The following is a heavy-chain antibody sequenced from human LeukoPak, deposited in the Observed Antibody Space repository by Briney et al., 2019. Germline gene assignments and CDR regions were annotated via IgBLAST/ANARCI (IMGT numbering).Heavy chain of an antibody. V-gene: IGHV3-23*01. CDR2: ITGNGANT. Sequence: GGSLRLSCAASGFTFSNYGMSWVRQAPGKGLEWVSAITGNGANTFYADSVKGRFTISRDNAKNSLYLQMNSLRAEDTAVYYCASSEVGAAFDYWGQGTLVTVSS. J-gene: IGHJ4*02. D-gene: IGHD2-15*01. CDR3: ASSEVGAAFDY. CDR1: GFTFSNYG.